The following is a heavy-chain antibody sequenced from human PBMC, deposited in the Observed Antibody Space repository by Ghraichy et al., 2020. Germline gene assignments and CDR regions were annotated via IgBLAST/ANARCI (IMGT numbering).Heavy chain of an antibody. J-gene: IGHJ4*02. CDR3: ARDPTAYSSSWYGVY. D-gene: IGHD6-13*01. V-gene: IGHV1-18*04. CDR2: ISAYNGNT. Sequence: ASVKVSCKASGYTFTSYGISWVRQAPGQGLEWMGWISAYNGNTNYAQKLQGRVTMTTDTSTSTAYMELRSLRSDDTAVYYCARDPTAYSSSWYGVYWGQGTLVTVSS. CDR1: GYTFTSYG.